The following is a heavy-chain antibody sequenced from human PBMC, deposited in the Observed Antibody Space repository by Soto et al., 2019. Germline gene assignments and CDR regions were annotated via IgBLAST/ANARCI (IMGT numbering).Heavy chain of an antibody. Sequence: GGSLRLSCAASGFTFSSYAMHWVRQAPGKGLEWVAVISYDGSNKYYADSVKGRFTISRDNSKNTLYLQMNSLRAEDTAVYYCARDPGDYGGGDYYYYYGMDVWGQGTTVTVSS. V-gene: IGHV3-30-3*01. J-gene: IGHJ6*02. CDR3: ARDPGDYGGGDYYYYYGMDV. CDR2: ISYDGSNK. D-gene: IGHD4-17*01. CDR1: GFTFSSYA.